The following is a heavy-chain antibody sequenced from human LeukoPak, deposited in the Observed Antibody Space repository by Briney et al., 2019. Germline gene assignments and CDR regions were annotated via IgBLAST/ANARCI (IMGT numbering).Heavy chain of an antibody. CDR3: ARGSHSSGWLIDN. D-gene: IGHD6-19*01. V-gene: IGHV3-48*03. CDR2: TTGSDESK. J-gene: IGHJ4*02. CDR1: GFTFSSHA. Sequence: GGSLRLSCAASGFTFSSHAMNWVRQVPGKGLEWLSFTTGSDESKQYAASIEGRFTISRDNAKNSLYLQMGSLRAEDTAVYYCARGSHSSGWLIDNWGQGTLVTVSS.